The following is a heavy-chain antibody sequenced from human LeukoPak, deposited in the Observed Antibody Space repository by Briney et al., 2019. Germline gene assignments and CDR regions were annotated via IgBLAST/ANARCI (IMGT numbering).Heavy chain of an antibody. CDR3: ARGSFAEDIAAAGTMLDY. CDR2: INHSGST. V-gene: IGHV4-34*01. Sequence: PSETLSLTCAVYGGSFSGYYWSWIRQPPGKGLEWIGEINHSGSTNYNPSLKSRVTISVDTSKNQFSLKLSSVTAADTAVYYCARGSFAEDIAAAGTMLDYWGQGTLVTVSS. CDR1: GGSFSGYY. J-gene: IGHJ4*02. D-gene: IGHD6-13*01.